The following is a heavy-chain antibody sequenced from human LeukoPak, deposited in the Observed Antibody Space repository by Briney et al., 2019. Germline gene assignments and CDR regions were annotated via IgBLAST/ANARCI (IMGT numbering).Heavy chain of an antibody. CDR1: GGSFSGYY. J-gene: IGHJ6*04. CDR3: ARGLVRGLTGYHYYYYGMDV. V-gene: IGHV4-34*01. Sequence: PSETLSLTCAVYGGSFSGYYWSWIRQPPGKGLEWIGEINHSGSTNYNPSLKSRLTISVDTSKNQFSLNLSSVTAADTAVYYCARGLVRGLTGYHYYYYGMDVWGKGTTVTVSS. D-gene: IGHD3-10*01. CDR2: INHSGST.